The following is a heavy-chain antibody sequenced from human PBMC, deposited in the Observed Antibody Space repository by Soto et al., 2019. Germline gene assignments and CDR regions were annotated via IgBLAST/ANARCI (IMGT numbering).Heavy chain of an antibody. J-gene: IGHJ5*02. CDR3: ARGIQEGFDP. CDR1: GDSITNGDYY. Sequence: QVHLQESGPGLVKPSQTLSLTCFVSGDSITNGDYYWSWLRQPPGKDLEWIAYIYYNGITHYNPSLKSRAIISLDPSKNHFSLNLASVTASHTAVDSCARGIQEGFDPWGQGTLVAV. V-gene: IGHV4-30-4*01. CDR2: IYYNGIT. D-gene: IGHD2-21*01.